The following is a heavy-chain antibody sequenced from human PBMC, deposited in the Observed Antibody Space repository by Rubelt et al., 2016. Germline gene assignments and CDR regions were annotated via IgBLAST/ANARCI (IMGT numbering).Heavy chain of an antibody. CDR1: GGSISSSSSY. D-gene: IGHD3-3*01. CDR2: IYYSGST. CDR3: ARGPAFWSGYY. V-gene: IGHV4-39*07. J-gene: IGHJ4*02. Sequence: QLQLQESGPGLVKPSETLSLTCTVPGGSISSSSSYWGWLRQPPGKRLEWIGSIYYSGSTHYNPSLKIRVTVSVDTSTKQFSLKLSSVTAADTAVYYCARGPAFWSGYYWGQGTLVTVSS.